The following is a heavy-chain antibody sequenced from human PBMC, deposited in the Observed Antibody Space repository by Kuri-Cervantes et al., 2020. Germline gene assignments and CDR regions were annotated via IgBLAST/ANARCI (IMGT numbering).Heavy chain of an antibody. CDR3: FVYSYGWTRGGGD. J-gene: IGHJ4*02. CDR2: IYYSGST. V-gene: IGHV4-59*08. Sequence: SETLSLTCTVSGGSISSYYWSWIRQPPGKGLEWIGYIYYSGSTNYNPSLKSRVTISVDTSKNQFSLKLSSVTAADTAVYYCFVYSYGWTRGGGDLGQGTLVTVSS. D-gene: IGHD3-16*01. CDR1: GGSISSYY.